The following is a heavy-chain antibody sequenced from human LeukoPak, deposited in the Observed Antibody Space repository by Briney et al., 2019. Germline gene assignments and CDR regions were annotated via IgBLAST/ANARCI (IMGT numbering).Heavy chain of an antibody. CDR3: AGRFFDH. Sequence: GGSLRLSCAASGFTFSSYSMNWVRQAPGKGLEWVANIKQDGSEKYYVDSVKGRFTISRDNAKNSLYLQMNSLRAEDTAVYYCAGRFFDHWGQGTLVTVSS. CDR1: GFTFSSYS. J-gene: IGHJ4*02. V-gene: IGHV3-7*01. CDR2: IKQDGSEK.